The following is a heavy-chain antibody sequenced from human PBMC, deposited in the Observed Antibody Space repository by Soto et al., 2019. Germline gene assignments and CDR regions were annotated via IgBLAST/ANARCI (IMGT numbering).Heavy chain of an antibody. CDR2: IYHSGST. Sequence: QLQLQESGSGLVKPSQTLSLTCAVSGGSISSGGYSWSWIRQPPGKGLEWIGYIYHSGSTYYNPSLKSRVTISVDRSKNQFSLKLSSVTAADTAVYYCARGENAVDRRGGVYNWFDPWGQGTLVTVSS. CDR1: GGSISSGGYS. CDR3: ARGENAVDRRGGVYNWFDP. V-gene: IGHV4-30-2*01. J-gene: IGHJ5*02. D-gene: IGHD1-26*01.